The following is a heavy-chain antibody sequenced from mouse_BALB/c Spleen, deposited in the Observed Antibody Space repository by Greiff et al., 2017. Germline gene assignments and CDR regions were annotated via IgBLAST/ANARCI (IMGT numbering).Heavy chain of an antibody. CDR3: ARSALYYGYFDY. V-gene: IGHV5-17*02. Sequence: EVKLVESGGGLVQPGGSRKLSCAASGFTFSSFGMHWVRQAPEKGLEWVAYISSGSSTIYYADTVKGRFTISRDNPKNTLFLQMTSLRSEDTAMYYCARSALYYGYFDYWGQGTTLTVSS. CDR2: ISSGSSTI. J-gene: IGHJ2*01. D-gene: IGHD1-1*01. CDR1: GFTFSSFG.